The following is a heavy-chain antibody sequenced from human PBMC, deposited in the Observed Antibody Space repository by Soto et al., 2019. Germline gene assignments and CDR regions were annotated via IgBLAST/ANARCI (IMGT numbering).Heavy chain of an antibody. V-gene: IGHV3-23*01. J-gene: IGHJ4*01. CDR1: GFTFSSHA. CDR3: AKEIFAAAYAATSAFDL. Sequence: LRLSCAASGFTFSSHAMGWLRQAPGTGPEWVAFVDGSGGDTSYADSVKGRFTISRDNSDNSLYLHMNSLRAEDTGRYFFAKEIFAAAYAATSAFDLWGHETLVTVS. D-gene: IGHD2-8*01. CDR2: VDGSGGDT.